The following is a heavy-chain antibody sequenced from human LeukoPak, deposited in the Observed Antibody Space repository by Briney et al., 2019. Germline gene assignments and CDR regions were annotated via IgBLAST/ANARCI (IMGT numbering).Heavy chain of an antibody. D-gene: IGHD6-13*01. Sequence: PGGSLRLSCAASGFTFSSYSMNWVRQAPGKGLEWVSSISSSSSYIYYADSVKGRFTISRDNAKNSLYLQMNSLRAEDTAVYYCARVGSHGIAAEGGFDYWGQGTLVTVSS. V-gene: IGHV3-21*01. CDR3: ARVGSHGIAAEGGFDY. CDR1: GFTFSSYS. J-gene: IGHJ4*02. CDR2: ISSSSSYI.